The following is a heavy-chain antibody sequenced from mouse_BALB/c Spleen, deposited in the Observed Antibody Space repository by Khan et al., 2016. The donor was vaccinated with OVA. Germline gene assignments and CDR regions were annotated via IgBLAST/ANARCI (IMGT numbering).Heavy chain of an antibody. D-gene: IGHD1-1*01. CDR2: ILPGSGDT. J-gene: IGHJ2*01. CDR1: GFTFSNYW. Sequence: QVQLKQSGAELMKPGASVKISCKATGFTFSNYWIEWVKQRPGHGLEWIGQILPGSGDTNYNEKFEGKATFTADTSSNTAYMQLSSLTSEESAVYYCALYGSRGDYWGQGTTLTVSS. CDR3: ALYGSRGDY. V-gene: IGHV1-9*01.